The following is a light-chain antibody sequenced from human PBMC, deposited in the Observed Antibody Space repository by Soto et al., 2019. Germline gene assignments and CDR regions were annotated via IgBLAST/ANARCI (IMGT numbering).Light chain of an antibody. Sequence: QSVLTQPASVSGSPGQKVTISCSGSSSNIGNNYVSWYQQLPGTAPKLLIYENNKRPSGIPDRFSGSKSGFTASLTISGLQAVDDAHYYCSSYRTYRTLEVFGTGTKVTVL. J-gene: IGLJ1*01. CDR3: SSYRTYRTLEV. CDR1: SSNIGNNY. CDR2: ENN. V-gene: IGLV1-51*02.